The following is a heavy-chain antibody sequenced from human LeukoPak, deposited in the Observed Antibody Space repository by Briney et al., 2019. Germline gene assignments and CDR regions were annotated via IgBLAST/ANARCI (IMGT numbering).Heavy chain of an antibody. D-gene: IGHD5/OR15-5a*01. CDR3: ARGGGLRRFDWFDP. Sequence: ASVKVSCKASGYTFTSYDINWVRQATGQGLEWMGWMNPNSGNTGYAQKFQGRVAMTRNTSISTAYMELSSLRSEDAAVYYCARGGGLRRFDWFDPWGQGTLVTVSS. V-gene: IGHV1-8*01. CDR1: GYTFTSYD. CDR2: MNPNSGNT. J-gene: IGHJ5*02.